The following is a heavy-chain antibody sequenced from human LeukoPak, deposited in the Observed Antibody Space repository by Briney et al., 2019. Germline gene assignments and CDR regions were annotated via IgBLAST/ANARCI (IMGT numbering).Heavy chain of an antibody. CDR3: ARGKRGYSSSWYDY. J-gene: IGHJ4*02. CDR2: ISHSGST. Sequence: SETLSLTCAVYGGSFSGYYWSWIRQPPGKGLEWIGEISHSGSTNYNPSLKSRVTISVDTSKNQFSLKLSSVTAADTAVYYCARGKRGYSSSWYDYWGQGTLVTVSS. CDR1: GGSFSGYY. V-gene: IGHV4-34*01. D-gene: IGHD6-13*01.